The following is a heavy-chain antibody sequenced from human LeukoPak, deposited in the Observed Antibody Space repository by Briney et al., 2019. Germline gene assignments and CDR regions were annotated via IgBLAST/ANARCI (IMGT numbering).Heavy chain of an antibody. CDR2: IDPSDSYT. CDR1: GYSFTSYW. V-gene: IGHV5-10-1*01. D-gene: IGHD3-10*01. J-gene: IGHJ3*02. CDR3: ARQRYYYGSGRPNAFDI. Sequence: GESLKISCKGSGYSFTSYWISWVRQMPGKGLEWLGRIDPSDSYTNYSPSFQGHVTISADKSISTAYLQWNSLKASDTAMYYCARQRYYYGSGRPNAFDIWGQGTMVTVSS.